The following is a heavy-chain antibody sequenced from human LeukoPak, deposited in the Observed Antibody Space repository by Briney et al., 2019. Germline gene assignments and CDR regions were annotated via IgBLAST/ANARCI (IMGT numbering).Heavy chain of an antibody. J-gene: IGHJ4*02. V-gene: IGHV3-21*01. Sequence: GGSLRLSCAASGFTFSSYSMNWVRQAPGKGLVWVSSISSSSRYIYYADSVKGRFTITRDNAKNSLYLQMNSLRAEDTAVYYCARVDLVRTPVIPIAYWGQGTLVTVSS. CDR3: ARVDLVRTPVIPIAY. CDR2: ISSSSRYI. CDR1: GFTFSSYS. D-gene: IGHD3-9*01.